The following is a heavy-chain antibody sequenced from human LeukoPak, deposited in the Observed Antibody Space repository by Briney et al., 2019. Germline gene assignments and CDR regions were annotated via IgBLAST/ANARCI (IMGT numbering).Heavy chain of an antibody. Sequence: KTSETLSLTCTVPGGSVVNSYGSWFRQPAGRGREWFGGINSTGSTNYNPSLQSRIAMSVDTSNNQLSLKLNSVTAADTAVYYCARDQYLRYCTSTNCYLFDYWGQGTLVTVSS. CDR3: ARDQYLRYCTSTNCYLFDY. CDR1: GGSVVNSY. J-gene: IGHJ4*02. V-gene: IGHV4-4*07. D-gene: IGHD2-2*01. CDR2: INSTGST.